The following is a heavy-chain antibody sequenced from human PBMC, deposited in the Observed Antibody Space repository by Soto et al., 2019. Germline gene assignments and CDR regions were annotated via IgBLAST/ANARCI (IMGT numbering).Heavy chain of an antibody. V-gene: IGHV4-38-2*01. CDR2: VYHSGST. Sequence: SETLSLTCGVSGHSIRSGSYWGWIRQPPGKGLEWIGSVYHSGSTHYNPSLKSRVTISVDTSKNHFSLRLTSVTAADTAIYYCARNRTGALFDYWGQGALVTVSS. D-gene: IGHD1-26*01. CDR1: GHSIRSGSY. CDR3: ARNRTGALFDY. J-gene: IGHJ4*02.